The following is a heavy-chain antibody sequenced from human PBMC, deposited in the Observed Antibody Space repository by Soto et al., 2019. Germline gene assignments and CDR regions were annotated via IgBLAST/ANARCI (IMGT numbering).Heavy chain of an antibody. Sequence: LRLSCAASGFTFSSYAMHWVRQAPGKGLEWVSGISWNSGSIGYADSVKGRFTISRDNDKNSLYLQMNSLRAEDTALYYCAKDMYSSHHYGMDVWGQGTTVTVSS. V-gene: IGHV3-9*01. CDR1: GFTFSSYA. CDR3: AKDMYSSHHYGMDV. J-gene: IGHJ6*02. CDR2: ISWNSGSI. D-gene: IGHD6-19*01.